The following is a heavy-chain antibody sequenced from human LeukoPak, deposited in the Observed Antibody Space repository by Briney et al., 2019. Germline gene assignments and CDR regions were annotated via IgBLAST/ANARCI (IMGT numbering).Heavy chain of an antibody. Sequence: GGSLRLSCAASRITFGSYWMTWVRQAPGKGLECVANIKPDGSEKHYVDSVEGRFTISRDNAKNSLFLEMNSLRAEDTAVYYCARGMMAVAGIYEYWGQGTLVTVSS. CDR2: IKPDGSEK. CDR3: ARGMMAVAGIYEY. D-gene: IGHD6-19*01. V-gene: IGHV3-7*05. CDR1: RITFGSYW. J-gene: IGHJ4*02.